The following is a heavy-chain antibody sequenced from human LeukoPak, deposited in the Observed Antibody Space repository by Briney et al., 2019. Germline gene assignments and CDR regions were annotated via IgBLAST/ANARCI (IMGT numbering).Heavy chain of an antibody. CDR1: GFTFSSYA. Sequence: GGSLRLSCAASGFTFSSYAKSWVRQAPGKGLEWVSSISGSGGRTYYADSVKGRFTISRDNSKNTLYLQTNSLRAEDTAVYHCARTYYYDSSGLSFYLWGQGTLVTVSS. J-gene: IGHJ4*02. D-gene: IGHD3-22*01. CDR2: ISGSGGRT. V-gene: IGHV3-23*01. CDR3: ARTYYYDSSGLSFYL.